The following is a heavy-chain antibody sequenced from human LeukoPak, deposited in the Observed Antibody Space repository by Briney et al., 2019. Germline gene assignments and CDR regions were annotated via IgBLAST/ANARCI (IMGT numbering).Heavy chain of an antibody. D-gene: IGHD2-2*01. J-gene: IGHJ6*03. CDR1: GGSFSGYY. CDR2: INHSGST. V-gene: IGHV4-34*01. Sequence: SETLSLTCAVYGGSFSGYYWSWIRQPPGKGLEWIGDINHSGSTNYNPSLKSRVTISVDTSKNQFSLKLSSVTAADTAVYYCARGVVVVPAAIAGWAPYYYYYYVDVWGKGTTVTVSS. CDR3: ARGVVVVPAAIAGWAPYYYYYYVDV.